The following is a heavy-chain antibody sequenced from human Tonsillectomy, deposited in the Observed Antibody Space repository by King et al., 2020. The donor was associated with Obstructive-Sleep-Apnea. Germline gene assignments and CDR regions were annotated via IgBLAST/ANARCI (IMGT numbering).Heavy chain of an antibody. V-gene: IGHV4-39*01. D-gene: IGHD3-10*01. CDR2: ISYNGNT. CDR1: GGSISTKSFY. CDR3: AGQPYYSASGTHHHRAFYFNH. J-gene: IGHJ4*02. Sequence: PLQESGPGLVRPSETLSLTCTVSGGSISTKSFYWGWIRQSPGNGLEWIGSISYNGNTDDNPSLKGRVTMSVDTPKNQFSLRLTSVTATDTAVYYCAGQPYYSASGTHHHRAFYFNHWGRGTRVTVSA.